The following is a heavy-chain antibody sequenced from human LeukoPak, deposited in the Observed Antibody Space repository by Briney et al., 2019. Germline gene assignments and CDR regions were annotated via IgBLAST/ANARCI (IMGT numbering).Heavy chain of an antibody. J-gene: IGHJ4*02. D-gene: IGHD6-6*01. CDR1: GYTLTELS. Sequence: ASVKVSCKVSGYTLTELSMHWVRQAPGKGLEWMGGFDPEDGETIYAQKFQGRVTMTEDTSTDAAYMELSSLRSEDTAVYYCATDLLGTARSRGRSFDYWGQGTLVTVSS. CDR2: FDPEDGET. CDR3: ATDLLGTARSRGRSFDY. V-gene: IGHV1-24*01.